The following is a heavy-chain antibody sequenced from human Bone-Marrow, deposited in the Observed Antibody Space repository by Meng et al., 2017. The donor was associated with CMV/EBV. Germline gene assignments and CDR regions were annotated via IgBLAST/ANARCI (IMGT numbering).Heavy chain of an antibody. Sequence: GGSLRLSCAASGFIFTNYAMSWVRQAPGKRPEWVSGIGGRGDMTYYADSVKGRFTISRDNSKNTLYLQMNSLRAEDTAVYYCARGVDDFWSGGDAFDIWGQGTMVTVSS. J-gene: IGHJ3*02. D-gene: IGHD3-3*01. CDR3: ARGVDDFWSGGDAFDI. CDR2: IGGRGDMT. V-gene: IGHV3-23*01. CDR1: GFIFTNYA.